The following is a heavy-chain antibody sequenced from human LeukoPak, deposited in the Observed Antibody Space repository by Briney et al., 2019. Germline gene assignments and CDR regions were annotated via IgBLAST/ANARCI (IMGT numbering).Heavy chain of an antibody. J-gene: IGHJ4*02. CDR3: AKSAVDGDYLYFDY. V-gene: IGHV3-23*01. CDR2: IRGSGGST. CDR1: GFTFNNYA. D-gene: IGHD4-17*01. Sequence: GGSLRLPCAASGFTFNNYAMSWVRQAPGKGLEWVSAIRGSGGSTYYADSVKGRFTISRDNSKNTLYLQMNSLRAADTAVYYCAKSAVDGDYLYFDYWGQGTLVTVSS.